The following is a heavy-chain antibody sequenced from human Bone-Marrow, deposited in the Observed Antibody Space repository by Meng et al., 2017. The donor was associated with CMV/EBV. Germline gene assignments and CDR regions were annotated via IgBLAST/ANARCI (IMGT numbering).Heavy chain of an antibody. V-gene: IGHV1-3*02. CDR3: ARELVGATRAYFDY. Sequence: ASVKVSCKASGYTFTSYAMHWVRQAPGQRLEWMGWSNAGNGNTKYSQEFQGRVTITRDTSASTAYMELSSLRSDDTAVYYCARELVGATRAYFDYWGQGTLVTVSS. D-gene: IGHD1-26*01. J-gene: IGHJ4*02. CDR2: SNAGNGNT. CDR1: GYTFTSYA.